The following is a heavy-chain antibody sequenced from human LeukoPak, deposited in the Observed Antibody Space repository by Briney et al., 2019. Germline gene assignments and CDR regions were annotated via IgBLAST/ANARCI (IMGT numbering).Heavy chain of an antibody. CDR2: MNPNSGNT. CDR3: ARGKFGARRGYYYYYYGMDV. J-gene: IGHJ6*02. D-gene: IGHD3-16*01. Sequence: ASVKVSCKASGYTFNSYDINWVRQATGQGLEWMGWMNPNSGNTGYAQKFQGRVTMTRNTSISTAYMELSSLRSEDTAVYYCARGKFGARRGYYYYYYGMDVWGQGTTVTVSS. CDR1: GYTFNSYD. V-gene: IGHV1-8*02.